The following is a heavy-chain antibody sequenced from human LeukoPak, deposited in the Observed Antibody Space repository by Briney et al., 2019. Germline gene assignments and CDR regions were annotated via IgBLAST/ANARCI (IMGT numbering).Heavy chain of an antibody. Sequence: ASVKVSCKASGGTFSSYAISWVRQAPGQGLEWMGRIIPILGLANYAQKFQGRVTITADKSTSTAYMELSSLRSEDTAVYYCARDKAKAATRPTTYYYYYYGMDVWGQGTTVTVSS. V-gene: IGHV1-69*04. CDR1: GGTFSSYA. CDR2: IIPILGLA. CDR3: ARDKAKAATRPTTYYYYYYGMDV. J-gene: IGHJ6*02. D-gene: IGHD2-15*01.